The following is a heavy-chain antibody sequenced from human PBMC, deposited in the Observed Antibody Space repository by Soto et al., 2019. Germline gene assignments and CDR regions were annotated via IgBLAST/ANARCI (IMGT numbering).Heavy chain of an antibody. V-gene: IGHV4-39*01. J-gene: IGHJ4*02. CDR3: ARRFLGDYYFDY. CDR2: IYYSGST. Sequence: SETLSLTCTVPGGSISSSSYYWGWIRQPPGKGLEWIGSIYYSGSTYYNPSLKSRVTISVDTSKNQFSLKLSSVTAADTAVYYCARRFLGDYYFDYWGQGTLVTVSS. D-gene: IGHD3-16*01. CDR1: GGSISSSSYY.